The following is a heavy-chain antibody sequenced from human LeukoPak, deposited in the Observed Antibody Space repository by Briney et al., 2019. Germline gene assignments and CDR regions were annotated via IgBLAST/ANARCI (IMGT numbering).Heavy chain of an antibody. D-gene: IGHD3-10*01. V-gene: IGHV3-48*01. CDR1: GFTFSSYS. CDR2: ISSSSSTI. J-gene: IGHJ4*02. Sequence: GGSLRLSCAASGFTFSSYSMNWVRQAPGKGLEWVSYISSSSSTIYYADSVKGRFTISRDNAKNSLYLQMNSLRAEDTAVYYCARVSLSYYYGSGSYCLDYWGQGTLVTVPS. CDR3: ARVSLSYYYGSGSYCLDY.